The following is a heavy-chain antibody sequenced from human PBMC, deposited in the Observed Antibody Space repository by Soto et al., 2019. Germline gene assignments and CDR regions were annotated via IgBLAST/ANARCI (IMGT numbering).Heavy chain of an antibody. V-gene: IGHV1-18*04. D-gene: IGHD2-15*01. CDR3: ARERYVASRHSQYDS. CDR1: GYRFSTYG. CDR2: TSTNNDDR. J-gene: IGHJ4*02. Sequence: ASVKVSCKASGYRFSTYGINWVRKAPGQGLEWMGWTSTNNDDRNYAQKFQGRVTFTTDTSTSTAYMELRSLISDDTAVYFCARERYVASRHSQYDSWGQGTQVTVSS.